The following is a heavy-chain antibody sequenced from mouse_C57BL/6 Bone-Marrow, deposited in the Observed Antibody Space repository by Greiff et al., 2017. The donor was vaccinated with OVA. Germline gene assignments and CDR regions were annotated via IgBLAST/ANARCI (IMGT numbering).Heavy chain of an antibody. V-gene: IGHV1-18*01. CDR2: INPNNGGT. J-gene: IGHJ3*01. CDR3: ARRGTY. CDR1: GYTFTDYY. Sequence: EVQGVESGPELVKPGASVKIPCKASGYTFTDYYMDWVKQSHGKSLEWIGDINPNNGGTIYNSKFKGQATLTVDKSSSTAYIELRSRTSEDTAVCYCARRGTYWGQGTLVTVSA.